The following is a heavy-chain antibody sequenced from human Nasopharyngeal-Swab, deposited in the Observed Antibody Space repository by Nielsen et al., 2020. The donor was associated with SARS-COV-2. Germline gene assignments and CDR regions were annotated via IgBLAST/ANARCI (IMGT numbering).Heavy chain of an antibody. D-gene: IGHD3-10*01. J-gene: IGHJ3*02. Sequence: WIRQPPGKGLEWIGSVYYGLAIQYSPSLKSRATISIDTSKNQFSLKLSSVTAADTAVYYCARGANYYGSGSYYRLRPKAFDIWGQGTMVTVSS. V-gene: IGHV4-39*01. CDR2: VYYGLAI. CDR3: ARGANYYGSGSYYRLRPKAFDI.